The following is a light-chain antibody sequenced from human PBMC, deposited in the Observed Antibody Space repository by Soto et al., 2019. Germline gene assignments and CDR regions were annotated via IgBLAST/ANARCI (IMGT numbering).Light chain of an antibody. Sequence: QSVLTQPAPVSGSPGQSITISCTGTSSDVGGYNYVSWYQQHPGKAPKLMIYEVSNRPSGVSNRFSGSKSGNTASLTISGLQAEDEADYYCSSYTSSSTLGVFGGGTKLTVL. CDR1: SSDVGGYNY. J-gene: IGLJ2*01. CDR3: SSYTSSSTLGV. CDR2: EVS. V-gene: IGLV2-14*01.